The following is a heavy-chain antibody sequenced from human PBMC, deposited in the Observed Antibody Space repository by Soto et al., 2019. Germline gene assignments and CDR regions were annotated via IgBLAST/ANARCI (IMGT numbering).Heavy chain of an antibody. CDR2: FDPEDGET. CDR3: ATAGRYGAYVANFDY. V-gene: IGHV1-24*01. J-gene: IGHJ4*02. CDR1: GYTLTELS. D-gene: IGHD4-17*01. Sequence: QVQLVQSGAEVKKPGASVKVSCKVSGYTLTELSMHWVRQAPGKGLEWMGGFDPEDGETIYAQKFQGRVTMTEDTSXXTAYMELSSLRSEDTAVYYCATAGRYGAYVANFDYWGQGTLVTVSS.